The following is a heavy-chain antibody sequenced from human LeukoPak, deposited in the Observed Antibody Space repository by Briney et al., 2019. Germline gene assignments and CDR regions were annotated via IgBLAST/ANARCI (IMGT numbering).Heavy chain of an antibody. CDR1: GGSISSSSYY. J-gene: IGHJ4*02. V-gene: IGHV4-39*07. Sequence: SETLSLTCTVSGGSISSSSYYWGWIRQPPGKGLEWIGSIYYSGSTYYNPSLKSRVTISVDTSKNQFSLKLSSVTAADTAVYYCARDLNYGDYVGLFDYWGQGTLVTVSS. CDR2: IYYSGST. CDR3: ARDLNYGDYVGLFDY. D-gene: IGHD4-17*01.